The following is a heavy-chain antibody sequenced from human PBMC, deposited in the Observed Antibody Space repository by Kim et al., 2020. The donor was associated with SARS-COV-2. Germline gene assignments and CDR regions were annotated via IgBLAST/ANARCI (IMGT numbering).Heavy chain of an antibody. D-gene: IGHD2-2*02. V-gene: IGHV5-51*01. CDR1: GYSFTSYW. CDR3: ARGACSSTSCYTGISGMDV. Sequence: GESLKISCKGSGYSFTSYWINWVRQMPGKGPEWMGIIYPGDSDTRYSPSFQGQVTISADKSISTAYLQWSSLKASDTAMYYCARGACSSTSCYTGISGMDVWGQGTTDTVS. J-gene: IGHJ6*02. CDR2: IYPGDSDT.